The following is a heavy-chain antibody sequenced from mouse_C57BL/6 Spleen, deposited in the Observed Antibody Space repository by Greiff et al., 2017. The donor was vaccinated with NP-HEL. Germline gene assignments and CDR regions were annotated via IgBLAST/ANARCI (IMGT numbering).Heavy chain of an antibody. J-gene: IGHJ2*01. D-gene: IGHD2-4*01. Sequence: EVKLVESGGDLVKPGGSLKLSCAASGFTFSSYGMSWVRQTPDKRLEWVATISSGGSYTYYPDSVKGRFTISRDNAKNTLYLQMSRLKAEDTAMYYCARHGDYGDFDYWGQGTTLTVSS. CDR2: ISSGGSYT. CDR1: GFTFSSYG. CDR3: ARHGDYGDFDY. V-gene: IGHV5-6*01.